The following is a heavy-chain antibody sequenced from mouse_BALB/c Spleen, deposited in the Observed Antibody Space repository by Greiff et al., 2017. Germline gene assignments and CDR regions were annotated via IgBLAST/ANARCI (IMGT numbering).Heavy chain of an antibody. CDR3: ARYCYGSSSWYFDV. CDR2: IDPENGNT. V-gene: IGHV14-3*02. Sequence: VQLQQSGAELVKPGASVKLSCTASGFNIKDTYMHWVKQRPEQGLEWIGWIDPENGNTIYDPKFQGKASITADTSSNTAYLQLSSLTSEDTAVYYCARYCYGSSSWYFDVWGAGTTVTVSS. D-gene: IGHD1-1*01. CDR1: GFNIKDTY. J-gene: IGHJ1*01.